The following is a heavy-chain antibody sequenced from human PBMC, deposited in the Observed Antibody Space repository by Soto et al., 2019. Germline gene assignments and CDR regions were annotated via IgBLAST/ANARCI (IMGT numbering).Heavy chain of an antibody. V-gene: IGHV4-31*03. CDR1: GGSISSGGYY. D-gene: IGHD2-2*01. J-gene: IGHJ5*02. CDR2: IYYSGST. Sequence: QVQLQESGPGLVKPSQTLSLTCTVSGGSISSGGYYWSWIRQHPGKGLEWIGYIYYSGSTYYNPSLKSRVTISVDTSKNQFSLKLSSVTAADTAVYYCARVSPEIVVVPAAKNWFDPWGQGTLVTVSS. CDR3: ARVSPEIVVVPAAKNWFDP.